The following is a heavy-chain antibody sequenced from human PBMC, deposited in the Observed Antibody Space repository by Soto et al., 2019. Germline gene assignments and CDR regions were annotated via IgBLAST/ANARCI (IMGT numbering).Heavy chain of an antibody. V-gene: IGHV4-59*01. CDR1: GASISSSY. CDR2: VYHTGAT. D-gene: IGHD5-12*01. CDR3: ARGGNRYSNVASGVGGFDY. Sequence: SETLSLTCTVSGASISSSYWSWIRQSPERGLEWIAYVYHTGATNYNPSLKSRVTTSLDTSKGQFSLNLTSLTTADTAVYFCARGGNRYSNVASGVGGFDYWGQGSLVTVSS. J-gene: IGHJ4*02.